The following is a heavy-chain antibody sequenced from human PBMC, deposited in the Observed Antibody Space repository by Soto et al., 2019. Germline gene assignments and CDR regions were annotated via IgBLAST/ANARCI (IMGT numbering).Heavy chain of an antibody. Sequence: EVQLLESGGGLVQPGGSLRLSCAASGFTFGRYVMSWVRQAPGKGLEWVSVISGSGGGSYYADSVKGRFTISRDNSKSTLYLEMKSLRVGDTAVYYCARLDGDYFYNHMDVWGKGTTVTVSS. J-gene: IGHJ6*03. D-gene: IGHD3-10*01. CDR2: ISGSGGGS. CDR1: GFTFGRYV. V-gene: IGHV3-23*01. CDR3: ARLDGDYFYNHMDV.